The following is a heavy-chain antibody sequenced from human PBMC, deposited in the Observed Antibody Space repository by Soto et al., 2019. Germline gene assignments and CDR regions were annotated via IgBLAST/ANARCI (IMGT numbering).Heavy chain of an antibody. Sequence: GGSLRLSCVVYEFTVSIYYMSWVRQVPRKGLKRLTKMYSAGNTYYENSMKGRFTISRDNAKNSLYLQMNSLRAEDTAVYYCARDRRDGYNFDYWGQGTLVTVST. CDR1: EFTVSIYY. J-gene: IGHJ4*02. CDR3: ARDRRDGYNFDY. V-gene: IGHV3-66*01. CDR2: MYSAGNT. D-gene: IGHD5-12*01.